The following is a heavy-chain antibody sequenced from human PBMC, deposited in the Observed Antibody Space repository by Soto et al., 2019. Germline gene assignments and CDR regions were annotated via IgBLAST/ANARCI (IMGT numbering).Heavy chain of an antibody. V-gene: IGHV1-69*13. D-gene: IGHD2-2*01. Sequence: ASVKVSCKASGGTFSSYPISWVRQAPGQGLEWMGGIIPIFGTANYAQKFQGRVTITADESTSTAYMELSSLRSEDTAVYYCANSEIRSSELGYCSSTNCYGVYNGFDPWGQGTPVTVSS. J-gene: IGHJ5*02. CDR2: IIPIFGTA. CDR3: ANSEIRSSELGYCSSTNCYGVYNGFDP. CDR1: GGTFSSYP.